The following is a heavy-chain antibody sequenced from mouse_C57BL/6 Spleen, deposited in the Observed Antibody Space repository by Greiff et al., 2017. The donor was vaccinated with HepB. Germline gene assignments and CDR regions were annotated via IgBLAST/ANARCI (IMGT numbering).Heavy chain of an antibody. J-gene: IGHJ2*01. Sequence: EVKLLESGGGLVQPGGSLSLSCAASGFTFTDYYMSWVRQPPGKALEWLGFIRNKANGYTTEYSASVKGRFTISRVNSQSILYLQMNALRAGDSATYHCARYNARNYLDYWGQGTTLTVSS. CDR2: IRNKANGYTT. CDR1: GFTFTDYY. V-gene: IGHV7-3*01. CDR3: ARYNARNYLDY.